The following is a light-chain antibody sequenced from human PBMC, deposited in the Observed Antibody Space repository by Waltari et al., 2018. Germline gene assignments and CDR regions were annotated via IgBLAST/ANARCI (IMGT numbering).Light chain of an antibody. CDR3: SSYTSSSTLEVV. Sequence: SALTPPASVSGSPGQSITISCTGTRSAVGGYNYASWHQQHPGKAPKLMIYEVSNRPSGVSNRFSGSKSGNTASLTISGLQAEDEADYYCSSYTSSSTLEVVFGGGTKLTVL. CDR1: RSAVGGYNY. V-gene: IGLV2-14*01. J-gene: IGLJ2*01. CDR2: EVS.